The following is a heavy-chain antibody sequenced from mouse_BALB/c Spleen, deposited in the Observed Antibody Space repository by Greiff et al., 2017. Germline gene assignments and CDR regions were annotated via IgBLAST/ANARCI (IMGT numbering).Heavy chain of an antibody. CDR2: IYPGGGYT. D-gene: IGHD2-14*01. CDR3: AREYDAFMDY. J-gene: IGHJ4*01. V-gene: IGHV1-63*02. CDR1: GYTFTNYW. Sequence: LVESGAELVRPGTSVKISCKASGYTFTNYWLGWVKQRPGHGLEWIGDIYPGGGYTNYNEKFKGKATLTADTSSSTAYMQLSSLTSEDSAVYFCAREYDAFMDYWGQGTSVTVSS.